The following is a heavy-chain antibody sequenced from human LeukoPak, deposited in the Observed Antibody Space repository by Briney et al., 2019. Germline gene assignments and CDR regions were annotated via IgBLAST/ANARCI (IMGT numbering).Heavy chain of an antibody. V-gene: IGHV3-23*01. D-gene: IGHD3-10*01. CDR3: AKDLYGSGSFYVY. CDR2: FGGSGGTI. CDR1: GFTFSTYA. Sequence: GGSLRLSCAASGFTFSTYAMSWVRQAPGKGLEWVSHFGGSGGTIYYADSVKGRFTISRDNSKNTLYLQMNSLRAEDTAVYYCAKDLYGSGSFYVYWGQGTLVTVSS. J-gene: IGHJ4*02.